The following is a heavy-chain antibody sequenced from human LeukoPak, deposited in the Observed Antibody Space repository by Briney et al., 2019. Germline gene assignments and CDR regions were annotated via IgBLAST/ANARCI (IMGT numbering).Heavy chain of an antibody. CDR3: AKSRSGSANWALRIFDN. CDR2: ISYDGSNK. CDR1: GFTFSSYA. D-gene: IGHD3-10*01. Sequence: GGSLRLSCAASGFTFSSYAIHWVRQAPGKGLEWVAFISYDGSNKYYADSVKGRFTISRDNSENTLYVEMNSLRAEDTAIYYCAKSRSGSANWALRIFDNWGQGTLVSVSS. J-gene: IGHJ4*02. V-gene: IGHV3-30-3*02.